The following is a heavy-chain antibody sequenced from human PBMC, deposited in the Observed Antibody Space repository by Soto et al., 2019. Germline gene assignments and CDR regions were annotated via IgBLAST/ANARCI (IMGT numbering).Heavy chain of an antibody. CDR2: ISGSGGST. CDR1: GFTFSSYA. CDR3: AKPRLSGYYYEGGFDY. V-gene: IGHV3-23*01. J-gene: IGHJ4*02. Sequence: GGSLRLSCAASGFTFSSYAMSWVRQAPGKGLEWVSAISGSGGSTYYADSVKGRFTISRDNSKNTLYLQMNSLRAEDTAVYYCAKPRLSGYYYEGGFDYWGQGTLVTVSS. D-gene: IGHD3-22*01.